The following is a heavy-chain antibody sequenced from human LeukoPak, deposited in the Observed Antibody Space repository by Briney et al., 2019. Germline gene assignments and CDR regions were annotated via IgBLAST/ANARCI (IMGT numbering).Heavy chain of an antibody. J-gene: IGHJ2*01. Sequence: KPSETLSLTCTVSGCSISNYYWSWLRQPPGKGLEWIGYIYYSGSTSYHPSLKSRVTISVNTSKNQFSVKLNSVTAADTAVYYCARGPAPWYFDLWGRGTLVTVSS. V-gene: IGHV4-59*01. CDR3: ARGPAPWYFDL. CDR2: IYYSGST. CDR1: GCSISNYY. D-gene: IGHD2-2*01.